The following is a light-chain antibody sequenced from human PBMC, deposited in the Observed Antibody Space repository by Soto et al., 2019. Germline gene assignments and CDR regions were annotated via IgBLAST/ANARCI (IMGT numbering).Light chain of an antibody. CDR2: DVS. V-gene: IGLV2-14*03. J-gene: IGLJ2*01. Sequence: QSALTQPASVSGSPGQSINISCTGTSSDDGRYDFVSWYQHHPGKAPKLMIYDVSYRPPGVSNRFSGSKSGNTASLTISGLQAEDEADYYCNSYTSTYTLVIFGGGTKVTVL. CDR1: SSDDGRYDF. CDR3: NSYTSTYTLVI.